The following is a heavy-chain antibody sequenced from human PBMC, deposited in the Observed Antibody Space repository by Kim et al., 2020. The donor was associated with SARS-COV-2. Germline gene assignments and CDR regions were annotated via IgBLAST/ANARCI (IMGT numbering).Heavy chain of an antibody. V-gene: IGHV3-48*03. CDR1: GFTFSSYE. D-gene: IGHD3-22*01. CDR2: ISSSGSTI. J-gene: IGHJ3*02. CDR3: ARDSYYYDSSGYSSRDAFDI. Sequence: GGSLRLSCAASGFTFSSYEMNWVRQAPGKGLEWVSYISSSGSTIYYADSVKGRFTISRDNAKNSLYLQMNSLRAEDTAVYYCARDSYYYDSSGYSSRDAFDIWGQGTMVTVSS.